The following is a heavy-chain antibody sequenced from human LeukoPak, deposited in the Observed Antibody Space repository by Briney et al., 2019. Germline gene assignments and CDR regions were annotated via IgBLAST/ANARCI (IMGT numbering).Heavy chain of an antibody. D-gene: IGHD3-16*01. J-gene: IGHJ3*01. CDR2: IYDGGST. Sequence: PSDTLSLTCTVSGASISSYHWSWIPQPPEKGPECIGYIYDGGSTNYNPSLKSRVTISIDTSKNQFSLNLSSVTAADTAVYYCARVFWGQLHAFDFWGQGTMVTVSS. CDR1: GASISSYH. V-gene: IGHV4-59*07. CDR3: ARVFWGQLHAFDF.